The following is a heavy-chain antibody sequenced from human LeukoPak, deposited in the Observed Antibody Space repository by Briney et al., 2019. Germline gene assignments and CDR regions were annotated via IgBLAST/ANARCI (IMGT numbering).Heavy chain of an antibody. Sequence: SQTLSLTCTVSGGSISSGDYYWSWIRQPPGRGLEWIGYIYYSGSTYYNPSPKSRVTISVDTSKNQFSLKLSSVTAADTAVYYCAREGNGSGGGYFDYWGQGTLVTVSS. D-gene: IGHD3-10*01. CDR2: IYYSGST. J-gene: IGHJ4*02. V-gene: IGHV4-30-4*01. CDR3: AREGNGSGGGYFDY. CDR1: GGSISSGDYY.